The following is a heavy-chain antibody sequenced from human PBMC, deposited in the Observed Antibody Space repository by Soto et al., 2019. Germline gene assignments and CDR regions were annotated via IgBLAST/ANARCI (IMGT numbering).Heavy chain of an antibody. CDR3: AREFFYGY. Sequence: EVQLVESGGGLVQPGGSLRLSCAASGFTFSSYSMNWVRQAPGKGLEWVSYISSSSTIYYADSVKGRFTISRDNAKNSLYLQMNSLRDEDTAVYYCAREFFYGYWGQGTLVTVSS. J-gene: IGHJ4*02. V-gene: IGHV3-48*02. CDR1: GFTFSSYS. CDR2: ISSSSTI. D-gene: IGHD3-10*01.